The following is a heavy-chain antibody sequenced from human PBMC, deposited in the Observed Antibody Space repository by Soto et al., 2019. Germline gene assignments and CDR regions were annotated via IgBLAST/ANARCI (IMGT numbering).Heavy chain of an antibody. V-gene: IGHV4-61*01. CDR2: IYYSGST. Sequence: SETLSLTCTVSGGSVSSGSYYWSWIRQPPGKGLEWIGYIYYSGSTNYNPSLKSRVTISVDTSKNQFSLKLSSVTAADTAVYYCARDRAGYYYYSMDVWGKGTTVTVSS. CDR1: GGSVSSGSYY. D-gene: IGHD3-10*01. CDR3: ARDRAGYYYYSMDV. J-gene: IGHJ6*03.